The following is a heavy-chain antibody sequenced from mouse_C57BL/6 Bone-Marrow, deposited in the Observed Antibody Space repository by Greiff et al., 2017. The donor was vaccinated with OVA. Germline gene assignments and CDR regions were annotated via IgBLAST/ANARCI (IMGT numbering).Heavy chain of an antibody. CDR1: GYTFTDYN. J-gene: IGHJ3*01. Sequence: VQLKESGPELVKPGASVKMSCKASGYTFTDYNMHWVKQSHGKSLEWIGYINPNNGGTSYNQKFKGKATLTVNKSSSTAYMELRSLTSEDSAVYDCASWDYYGQAWGAYWGQGTLVTVSA. CDR2: INPNNGGT. D-gene: IGHD1-2*01. V-gene: IGHV1-22*01. CDR3: ASWDYYGQAWGAY.